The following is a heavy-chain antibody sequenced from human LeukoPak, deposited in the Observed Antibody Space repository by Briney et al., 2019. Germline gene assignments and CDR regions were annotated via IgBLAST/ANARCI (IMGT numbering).Heavy chain of an antibody. CDR2: IYYSGST. CDR3: ASGVSDSSGYMIHGYGMDV. D-gene: IGHD3-22*01. J-gene: IGHJ6*02. CDR1: GGSISSGDYY. Sequence: PSETLSLTCTVSGGSISSGDYYWSWIRQPPGKGLEWIGYIYYSGSTYYNPSLKSRVTISVDTSKNQFSLKLSSVTAADTAVYYCASGVSDSSGYMIHGYGMDVWGQGTTVTVSS. V-gene: IGHV4-30-4*01.